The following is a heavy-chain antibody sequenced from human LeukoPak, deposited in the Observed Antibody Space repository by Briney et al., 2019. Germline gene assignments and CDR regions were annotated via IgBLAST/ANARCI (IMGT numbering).Heavy chain of an antibody. D-gene: IGHD6-13*01. Sequence: GGSLRLSCAASGFTFSTYAMHWVRQAPGRGLEYVSVISSDGGSTFYVNSVKGRFTISRDNSKNTLYLQMGSLRAEDMAVYYCARGPYSSSWFEYFHLWGQGTLVTVSS. V-gene: IGHV3-64*01. CDR2: ISSDGGST. CDR3: ARGPYSSSWFEYFHL. CDR1: GFTFSTYA. J-gene: IGHJ1*01.